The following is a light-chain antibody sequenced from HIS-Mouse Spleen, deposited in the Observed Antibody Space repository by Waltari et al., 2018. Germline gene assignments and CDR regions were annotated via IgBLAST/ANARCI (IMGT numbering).Light chain of an antibody. Sequence: MVMTQSPLSLPVTPGEPASISCRHRQSLLHSNGYNYLDWYLQKPGQSPQLLIYLGSNRASGVPDRFSGSRSGTDFTLKISRVEAEDVGVYYCMQALQTPFTFGPGTKVDIK. V-gene: IGKV2-28*01. CDR1: QSLLHSNGYNY. CDR2: LGS. CDR3: MQALQTPFT. J-gene: IGKJ3*01.